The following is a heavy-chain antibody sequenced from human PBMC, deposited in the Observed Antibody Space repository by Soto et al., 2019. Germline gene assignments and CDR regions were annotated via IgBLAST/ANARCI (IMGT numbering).Heavy chain of an antibody. J-gene: IGHJ4*02. V-gene: IGHV1-18*01. CDR2: ISAYNGNT. D-gene: IGHD6-13*01. Sequence: QVQLVQSGAEVKKPGASVKVSCKASGYAFTSYDISWVRQAPGQGLEWMGWISAYNGNTNYAQKLQGRVTMTTDTSTSTAYMALRSLRSDGTAVYYCARDFLGYSSSWYVYWGQGTLVTVSS. CDR3: ARDFLGYSSSWYVY. CDR1: GYAFTSYD.